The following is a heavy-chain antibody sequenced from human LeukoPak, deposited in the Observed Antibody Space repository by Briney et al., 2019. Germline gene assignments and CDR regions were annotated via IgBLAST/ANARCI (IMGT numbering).Heavy chain of an antibody. CDR2: ISVYNGNT. D-gene: IGHD7-27*01. V-gene: IGHV1-18*01. Sequence: ASVKVSCKASGYTFTSYGISWVRQAPGQGLEWMGWISVYNGNTNYAQKLQGRVTMTTDTSTSTAYMELRSLRSDDTAVYYCAREIWGIGYFDLWGRGTLVTVSS. CDR1: GYTFTSYG. J-gene: IGHJ2*01. CDR3: AREIWGIGYFDL.